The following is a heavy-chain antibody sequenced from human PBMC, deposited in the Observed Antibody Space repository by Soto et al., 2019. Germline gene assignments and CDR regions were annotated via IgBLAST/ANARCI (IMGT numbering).Heavy chain of an antibody. V-gene: IGHV4-59*01. Sequence: QVQLQESGPGLVKPSETLSLTCTVSGGSISSYYWSWIRQPPGKGLEWIGNIDYSGSTNYNPSLKNRVTISVATSKNQYSLKLSSVTAADTAVYYCARVRNYYDFWSGYFGVERTITGDYFDYWGQGTRVTVSS. CDR3: ARVRNYYDFWSGYFGVERTITGDYFDY. CDR2: IDYSGST. J-gene: IGHJ4*02. D-gene: IGHD3-3*01. CDR1: GGSISSYY.